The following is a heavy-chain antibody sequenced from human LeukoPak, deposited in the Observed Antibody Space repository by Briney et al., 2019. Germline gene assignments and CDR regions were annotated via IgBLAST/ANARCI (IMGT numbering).Heavy chain of an antibody. D-gene: IGHD2-2*03. J-gene: IGHJ5*02. CDR1: GFTFSSHW. Sequence: GGSLRLSCAASGFTFSSHWMSWVRQAPGKGMEWVANIKQDGSEKYYVDSVKGRFTISRDNAKNSLYLQMNSLRAEDTAVYYCARDGSVRDLWGQGTLVTVSS. V-gene: IGHV3-7*01. CDR2: IKQDGSEK. CDR3: ARDGSVRDL.